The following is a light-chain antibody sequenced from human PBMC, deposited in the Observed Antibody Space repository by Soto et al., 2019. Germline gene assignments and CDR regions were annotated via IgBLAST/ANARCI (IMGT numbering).Light chain of an antibody. Sequence: DIHMTQSPSSLSAFVGDRVTITCRAGQTISNYVNWYQQKPGKAPKLLIYAASTLQSGVPSRFSGSGSGTDFTLTISCLQSEDFATYYCQQYYSYPRAFGQGTKVDIK. CDR1: QTISNY. J-gene: IGKJ1*01. CDR2: AAS. CDR3: QQYYSYPRA. V-gene: IGKV1-39*01.